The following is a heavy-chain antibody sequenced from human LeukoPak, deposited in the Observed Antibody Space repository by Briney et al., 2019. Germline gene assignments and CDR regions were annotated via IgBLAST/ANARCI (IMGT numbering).Heavy chain of an antibody. CDR2: IYYSGST. CDR3: ARVDMRAGYSSLYFDY. V-gene: IGHV4-59*12. D-gene: IGHD6-13*01. Sequence: PSETLSLTCIVSGVSISSYYWNWIRQPPGKGLEWIGYIYYSGSTNYNPSLKSRVTISVDTSKNQFSLKLSSVTAADTAVYYCARVDMRAGYSSLYFDYWGQGTLVTVSS. CDR1: GVSISSYY. J-gene: IGHJ4*02.